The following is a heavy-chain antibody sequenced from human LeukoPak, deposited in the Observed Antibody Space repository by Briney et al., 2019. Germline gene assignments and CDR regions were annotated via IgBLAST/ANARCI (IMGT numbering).Heavy chain of an antibody. Sequence: ASVKVPCKVSGYTLTELSMHWVRQAPGKGLEWMGGFDPEDGETIYAQKFQGRVTMTEDTSTDTAYMELSSLRSEDTAVYYCATLKVVRGYFDYWGQGTLVTVSS. CDR2: FDPEDGET. D-gene: IGHD3-10*01. CDR3: ATLKVVRGYFDY. V-gene: IGHV1-24*01. CDR1: GYTLTELS. J-gene: IGHJ4*02.